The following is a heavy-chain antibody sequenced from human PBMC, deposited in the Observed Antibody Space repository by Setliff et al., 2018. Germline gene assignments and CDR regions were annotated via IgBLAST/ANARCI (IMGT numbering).Heavy chain of an antibody. J-gene: IGHJ4*02. CDR3: ARGMRDGYRSFHY. Sequence: NPSETLSLTCTVSGGSISNTYYYWSWIRQPAGQGLEWIGQIYTSWSTNYNPSLKSRVTISVDTSKNQFSLKLSSVTAADTAVYYCARGMRDGYRSFHYWGQGTLVTVSS. V-gene: IGHV4-61*09. CDR1: GGSISNTYYY. D-gene: IGHD5-12*01. CDR2: IYTSWST.